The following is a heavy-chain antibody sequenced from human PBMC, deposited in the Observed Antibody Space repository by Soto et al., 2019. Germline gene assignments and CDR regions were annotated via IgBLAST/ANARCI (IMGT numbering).Heavy chain of an antibody. Sequence: SETLSLTCTVSGGSISSSSYYWGWIRQPPGKGLEWIGSIYYSGSTYYNPSLKSRVTISVDTSKNQFSLKLSSVTAADTAVYYCARGYCSSTSCFYYYGMDVCCQVTTVT. CDR2: IYYSGST. V-gene: IGHV4-39*01. J-gene: IGHJ6*02. D-gene: IGHD2-2*01. CDR3: ARGYCSSTSCFYYYGMDV. CDR1: GGSISSSSYY.